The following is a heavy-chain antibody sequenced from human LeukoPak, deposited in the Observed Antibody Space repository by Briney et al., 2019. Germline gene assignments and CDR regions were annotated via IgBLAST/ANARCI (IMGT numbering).Heavy chain of an antibody. CDR3: AKRGIVIRAVIIIGFHKEAYYFDY. D-gene: IGHD3-10*01. Sequence: GGSLRLSCVVSGITLNNYGMSWVRQAPGKGLEWVSGISERGGSTNYADSVKGRFIISRDTSKNTVYLQMNGLRVEDTAVYFCAKRGIVIRAVIIIGFHKEAYYFDYWGQGILVTVSS. V-gene: IGHV3-23*01. CDR1: GITLNNYG. CDR2: ISERGGST. J-gene: IGHJ4*02.